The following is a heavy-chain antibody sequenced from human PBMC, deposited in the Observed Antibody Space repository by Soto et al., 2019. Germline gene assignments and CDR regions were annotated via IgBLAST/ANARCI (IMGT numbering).Heavy chain of an antibody. J-gene: IGHJ4*02. CDR2: ISYDGSNK. CDR3: AKSYYYGSGSYPLGY. CDR1: GFTFSSYS. D-gene: IGHD3-10*01. V-gene: IGHV3-30*18. Sequence: QVQLVESGGGVVQPGRSLRLSCAASGFTFSSYSMHWVRQAPGKGLEWVAVISYDGSNKYYADSVKGRFTISRDNSKNTLYLQMNSLRAEDTAVYYCAKSYYYGSGSYPLGYWGQGTLVTVSS.